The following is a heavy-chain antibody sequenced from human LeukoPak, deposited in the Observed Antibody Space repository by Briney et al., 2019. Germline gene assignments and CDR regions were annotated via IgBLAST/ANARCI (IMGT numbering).Heavy chain of an antibody. D-gene: IGHD3-3*01. V-gene: IGHV1-2*06. J-gene: IGHJ5*02. Sequence: ASVKVSCKASGYTFTGYYMHWVRQAPGQGLEWMGRINPNSGGTNYAQKVQGRVTMTTDTSTSTAYMELRSLRSDDTAVYYCARVYNRGSGYENWFDPWGQGTLVTVSS. CDR2: INPNSGGT. CDR1: GYTFTGYY. CDR3: ARVYNRGSGYENWFDP.